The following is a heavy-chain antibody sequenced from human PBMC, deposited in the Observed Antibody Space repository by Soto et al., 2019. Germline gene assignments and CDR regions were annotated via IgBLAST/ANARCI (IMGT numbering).Heavy chain of an antibody. CDR1: GFTFSSYG. CDR3: AKDRSNYFYGMDV. J-gene: IGHJ6*02. D-gene: IGHD4-4*01. CDR2: ISYDGSNK. V-gene: IGHV3-30*18. Sequence: LRLSCAASGFTFSSYGMHWVRQAPGKGLEWVAVISYDGSNKYYADSVKGRFTISRDNSKNTLYLQMNSLRAEDTAVYYCAKDRSNYFYGMDVWGQGTTVTVSS.